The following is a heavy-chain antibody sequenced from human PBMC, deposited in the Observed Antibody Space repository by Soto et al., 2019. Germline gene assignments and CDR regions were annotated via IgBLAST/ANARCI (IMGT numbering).Heavy chain of an antibody. D-gene: IGHD2-21*02. CDR3: ARGVRSSLTAIGGCDR. V-gene: IGHV3-11*01. CDR1: GFMFSDYY. J-gene: IGHJ3*01. CDR2: ISSSVNTI. Sequence: WGSRRLSCAVSGFMFSDYYMAWIRQDPGKGLEWISYISSSVNTIYYADSVKGRFTVSRDNANSTLHLQMNSLRADDTSLYYCARGVRSSLTAIGGCDRWGNGNMVTVSS.